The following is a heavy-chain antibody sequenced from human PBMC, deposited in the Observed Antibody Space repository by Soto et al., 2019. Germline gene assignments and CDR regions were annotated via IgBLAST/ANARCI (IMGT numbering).Heavy chain of an antibody. CDR3: ARHTPEWWVVPAAMPYYHYYMDG. J-gene: IGHJ6*03. Sequence: SETLSLTCTVSGGSFTSTNYFWGWIRQPPGKGLEWIGYMYYNGNTFYSPSLKSRVTMSVDTSKRQFSLDLSSVTAADTAVYYCARHTPEWWVVPAAMPYYHYYMDGWGKGTTVTVSS. V-gene: IGHV4-39*01. CDR2: MYYNGNT. CDR1: GGSFTSTNYF. D-gene: IGHD2-2*01.